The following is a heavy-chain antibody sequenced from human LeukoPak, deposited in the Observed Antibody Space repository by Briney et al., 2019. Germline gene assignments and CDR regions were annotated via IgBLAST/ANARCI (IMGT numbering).Heavy chain of an antibody. J-gene: IGHJ6*03. Sequence: PSETLSLTCTVSGGSISSYYWSWIRQPPGKGLEWIGYIYYSGSTNYNPSLKSRVTISVDTSKNQLSLKLSSVTAADTAVYYCARGRVVPAALPRDYYYYYMDVWGKGTTVTVSS. CDR3: ARGRVVPAALPRDYYYYYMDV. D-gene: IGHD2-2*01. V-gene: IGHV4-59*12. CDR2: IYYSGST. CDR1: GGSISSYY.